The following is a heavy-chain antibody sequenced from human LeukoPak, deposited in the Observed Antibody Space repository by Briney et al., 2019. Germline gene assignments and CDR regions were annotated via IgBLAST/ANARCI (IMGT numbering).Heavy chain of an antibody. CDR3: AGAYYGSGSYPPYNWFDP. D-gene: IGHD3-10*01. CDR2: IYPGDSDN. J-gene: IGHJ5*02. V-gene: IGHV5-51*01. Sequence: GESLKISCKGSTYIFSNYWIGWVRQMPGRGLEGVGIIYPGDSDNRYGPSFQGQVTISADKSINTAYLLWSSLKASDSAIYYCAGAYYGSGSYPPYNWFDPWGQGTLVTVSS. CDR1: TYIFSNYW.